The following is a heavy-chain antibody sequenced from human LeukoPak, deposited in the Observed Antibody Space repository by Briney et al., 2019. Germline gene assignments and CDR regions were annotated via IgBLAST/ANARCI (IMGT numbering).Heavy chain of an antibody. J-gene: IGHJ2*01. CDR2: IYTSGST. CDR1: GGSIGSGSYY. Sequence: TSETLSLTCTVSGGSIGSGSYYWSWIRQPAGKGLEWIGRIYTSGSTNYNPSLKSRVTISVDTSENQFSLKLSSVTAADTAVYYCARGYWYFDLWGRGTLVTVSS. CDR3: ARGYWYFDL. V-gene: IGHV4-61*02.